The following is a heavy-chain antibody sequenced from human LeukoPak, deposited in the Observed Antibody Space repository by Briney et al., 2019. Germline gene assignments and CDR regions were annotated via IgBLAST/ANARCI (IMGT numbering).Heavy chain of an antibody. CDR2: ISGSGGST. CDR1: GFTFSSYA. CDR3: ARVGSSGSGFDY. J-gene: IGHJ4*02. V-gene: IGHV3-23*01. D-gene: IGHD3-22*01. Sequence: GRSLRLSCAASGFTFSSYAMSWVRQAPGKGLEWVSAISGSGGSTYYADSVKGRFTISRDNTKNTLYLQMNSLRAEDTAVYYCARVGSSGSGFDYWGQGTLVTVSS.